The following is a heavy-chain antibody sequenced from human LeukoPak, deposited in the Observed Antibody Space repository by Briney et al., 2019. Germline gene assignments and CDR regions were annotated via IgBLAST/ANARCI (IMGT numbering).Heavy chain of an antibody. Sequence: SETLSLTCTVSGGSISSSSYYWGWIRQPPGKGLEWIGSIYYSGSTYYNPSLKSRVTISVDTSKNQFSLKLSSVTAADTAVYYCARLKIRDGAYYYDFWSGYHYYCDYWGQGTLVTVSS. V-gene: IGHV4-39*01. CDR1: GGSISSSSYY. J-gene: IGHJ4*02. D-gene: IGHD3-3*01. CDR2: IYYSGST. CDR3: ARLKIRDGAYYYDFWSGYHYYCDY.